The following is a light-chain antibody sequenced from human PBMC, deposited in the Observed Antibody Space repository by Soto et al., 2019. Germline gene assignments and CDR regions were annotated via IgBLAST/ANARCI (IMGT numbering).Light chain of an antibody. V-gene: IGLV2-8*01. Sequence: QSALTQPPSASGSPGQSVTISCTGTSSDVGGYNYVSRYQQYPGKAPTLMIYEVSTRPSGVPDRFSGSKSGNTASLTVSWLQAEDEADYYCSSYGGSNNVLFGGGTQLTVL. CDR3: SSYGGSNNVL. J-gene: IGLJ2*01. CDR2: EVS. CDR1: SSDVGGYNY.